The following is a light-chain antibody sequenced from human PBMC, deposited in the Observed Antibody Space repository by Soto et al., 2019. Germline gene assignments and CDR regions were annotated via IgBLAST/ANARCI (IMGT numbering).Light chain of an antibody. Sequence: EIVMTQSPATLSVSPGERSTLSCRASQSVSSNLAWYQQKPGQAPRLLIYGASTRATGIPDRFSGSGSGTDFSLTISRLEPEDFAVYYCHQHDNAPQTYGQGTKVDIK. CDR3: HQHDNAPQT. J-gene: IGKJ2*01. CDR1: QSVSSN. V-gene: IGKV3D-15*01. CDR2: GAS.